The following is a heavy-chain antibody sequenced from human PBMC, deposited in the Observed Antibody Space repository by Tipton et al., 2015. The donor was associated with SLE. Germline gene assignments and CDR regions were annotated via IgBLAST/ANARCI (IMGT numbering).Heavy chain of an antibody. D-gene: IGHD1-1*01. CDR3: ARGTGITDD. Sequence: LRLSCTVSGGSISSSSYYWTWIRQPPGKGLEWIGNIYYSGSTNYNPSLKSRVTISIDTSKNQFSLNLYSVTAADTAMYFCARGTGITDDWGQGTLVTVSS. CDR1: GGSISSSSYY. J-gene: IGHJ4*02. CDR2: IYYSGST. V-gene: IGHV4-61*05.